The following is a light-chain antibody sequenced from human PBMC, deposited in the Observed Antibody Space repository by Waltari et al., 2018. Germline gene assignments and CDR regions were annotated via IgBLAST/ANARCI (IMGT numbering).Light chain of an antibody. Sequence: EIVLTQSPGTLSLSPGESATLSCRTSQSVTRALAWYQQKPGQAPRLLIYGASNRATGLPDRSSGSGSGTDFSLTISSLEPEDFAVYYCQHYLRLPVTFGQGTKVEVK. CDR3: QHYLRLPVT. J-gene: IGKJ1*01. CDR1: QSVTRA. CDR2: GAS. V-gene: IGKV3-20*01.